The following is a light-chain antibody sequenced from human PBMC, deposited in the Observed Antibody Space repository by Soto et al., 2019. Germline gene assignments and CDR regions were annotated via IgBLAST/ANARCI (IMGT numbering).Light chain of an antibody. CDR2: AVT. CDR1: NSDVGGYNS. CDR3: SSYTTNTTPYV. V-gene: IGLV2-14*01. J-gene: IGLJ1*01. Sequence: QSALTQPASVSGSPGQSITISCTGTNSDVGGYNSVSWYQQHPGKAPKLMIYAVTNRPSGVSSRFSGSKSGNTASLTISGLHAEDEADYYCSSYTTNTTPYVFGTGTKVIVL.